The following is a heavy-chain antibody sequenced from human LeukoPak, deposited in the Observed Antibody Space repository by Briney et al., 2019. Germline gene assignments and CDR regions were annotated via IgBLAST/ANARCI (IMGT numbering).Heavy chain of an antibody. CDR2: FDPEDGET. CDR3: ATDSPLSYYDSSGMDV. V-gene: IGHV1-24*01. J-gene: IGHJ6*02. D-gene: IGHD3-22*01. Sequence: ASVTVSCKVSGYTLTELSMHWVRPAPGKGLEGVGGFDPEDGETIYAQKFQGRATMTEDTSTDTAYMELSSLRSEDTAVYYCATDSPLSYYDSSGMDVWGQGTTVTVSS. CDR1: GYTLTELS.